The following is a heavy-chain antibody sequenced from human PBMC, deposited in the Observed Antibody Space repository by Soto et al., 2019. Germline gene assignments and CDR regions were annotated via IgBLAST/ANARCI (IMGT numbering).Heavy chain of an antibody. Sequence: SVKPSCKASGYSFNSYAISWVRQATGQGLEWMGGIIPIFGTANYAQKFQGRVTISADKSISTAYLQWSSLKASDTAMYYCAMVLLDSPPEYFQHWGQGTLVTVSS. CDR2: IIPIFGTA. J-gene: IGHJ1*01. CDR1: GYSFNSYA. CDR3: AMVLLDSPPEYFQH. V-gene: IGHV1-69*06. D-gene: IGHD3-3*01.